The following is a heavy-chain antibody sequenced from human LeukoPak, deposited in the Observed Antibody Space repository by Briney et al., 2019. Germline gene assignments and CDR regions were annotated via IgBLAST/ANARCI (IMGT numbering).Heavy chain of an antibody. CDR1: GGSISSYY. J-gene: IGHJ5*02. CDR2: IYYSGST. Sequence: SETLSLTCTVSGGSISSYYWSWIRQPPGKGLEWIGYIYYSGSTNYNPSLKSRVTISVDTSKNQFSLKLSSVTAADTAVYYCARSCHYGSGTQTWFDPWGQGTLVTVSS. D-gene: IGHD3-10*01. V-gene: IGHV4-59*01. CDR3: ARSCHYGSGTQTWFDP.